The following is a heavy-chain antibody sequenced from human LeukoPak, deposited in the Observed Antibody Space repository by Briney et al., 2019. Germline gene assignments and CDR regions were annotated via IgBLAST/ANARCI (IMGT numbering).Heavy chain of an antibody. V-gene: IGHV1-8*03. CDR1: GYTFTSYD. CDR3: ARGRGSRSWYRRFDY. Sequence: ASVKVSCKASGYTFTSYDINWVRQATGQGLEWMGWMNPNSGNTGYVQKFQGRVTITRNTSISPAYMELSSLRSEDTAVYYCARGRGSRSWYRRFDYWGQGTLVNVSS. CDR2: MNPNSGNT. J-gene: IGHJ4*02. D-gene: IGHD6-13*01.